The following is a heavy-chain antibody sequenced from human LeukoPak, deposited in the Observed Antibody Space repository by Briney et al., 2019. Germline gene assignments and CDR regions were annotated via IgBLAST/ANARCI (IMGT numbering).Heavy chain of an antibody. J-gene: IGHJ6*03. CDR3: ARGVGATFYYYMDV. CDR1: GGTFSSYA. D-gene: IGHD1-26*01. Sequence: ASVKVSCKASGGTFSSYAISWVRQAPGQGLEWMGGIIPIFGTANYAQKFQGRVTITTDESTSTAYMELSSLRSEDTAVYYCARGVGATFYYYMDVWGKGTTVTVSS. CDR2: IIPIFGTA. V-gene: IGHV1-69*05.